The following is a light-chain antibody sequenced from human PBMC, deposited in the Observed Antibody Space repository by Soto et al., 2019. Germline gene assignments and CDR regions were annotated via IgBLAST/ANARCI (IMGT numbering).Light chain of an antibody. CDR3: SSYAGSSNV. J-gene: IGLJ1*01. Sequence: QSLLTQPPSASGSPGQSVAISCTGTSSDVGGYNYVSWYQQHPGKAPKLMIYEVNKRPSGVPDRFSGSKSGNTASLTVSGLQAEDEAEYYCSSYAGSSNVFGTGTKVTVL. CDR1: SSDVGGYNY. CDR2: EVN. V-gene: IGLV2-8*01.